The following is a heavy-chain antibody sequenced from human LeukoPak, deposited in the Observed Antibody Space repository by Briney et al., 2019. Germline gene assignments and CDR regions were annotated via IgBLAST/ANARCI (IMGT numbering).Heavy chain of an antibody. CDR2: INHSGST. V-gene: IGHV4-34*01. J-gene: IGHJ4*02. D-gene: IGHD6-19*01. Sequence: PSETLSLTCAVYGGSFSGYYWSWIRQPPGKGLEWIGEINHSGSTNYDPSLKSRVTISVDTSKNQFSLKLSSVTAADTAVYYCARREYSSGWFQTIDYWGQGTLVTVPS. CDR3: ARREYSSGWFQTIDY. CDR1: GGSFSGYY.